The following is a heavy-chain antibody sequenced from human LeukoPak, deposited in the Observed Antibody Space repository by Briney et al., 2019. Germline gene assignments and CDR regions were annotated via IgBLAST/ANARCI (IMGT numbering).Heavy chain of an antibody. CDR3: ARDDIIVGATTLDF. J-gene: IGHJ4*02. Sequence: PGKSLRLSCEASGFIFSTYAMHWVRQAPGKGLEWLAVISSDGSNKYQVGSVKGRFTISRDNSKNTLYLEMDSVRLGDTAVYYCARDDIIVGATTLDFWGQGTLVTVSS. CDR1: GFIFSTYA. V-gene: IGHV3-30*04. D-gene: IGHD1-26*01. CDR2: ISSDGSNK.